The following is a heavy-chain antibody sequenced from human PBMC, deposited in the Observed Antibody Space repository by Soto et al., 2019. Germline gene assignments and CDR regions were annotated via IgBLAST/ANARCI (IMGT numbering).Heavy chain of an antibody. D-gene: IGHD6-13*01. V-gene: IGHV3-33*01. CDR1: GFTFSSYG. CDR3: AREGKYSSSWPHY. J-gene: IGHJ4*02. Sequence: GGSLRLSCAASGFTFSSYGMHWVRQAPGKGLEWVAVIWYDGGNKYYADSVKGRFTISRDNSKNTLYLQMNSLRAEDTAVYYCAREGKYSSSWPHYWGQGTLVTVSS. CDR2: IWYDGGNK.